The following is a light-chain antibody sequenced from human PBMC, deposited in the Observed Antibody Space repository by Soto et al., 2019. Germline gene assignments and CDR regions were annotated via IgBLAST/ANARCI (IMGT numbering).Light chain of an antibody. J-gene: IGKJ4*01. CDR2: GAS. V-gene: IGKV3-15*01. CDR3: QKYNNWLT. CDR1: QSVSSN. Sequence: EIVMTQSPATLSVSPGERATLSCRASQSVSSNLARYQQRPGQPPRLLIYGASTRATGVPARFSGSGSGTEFTLTISSLQSEDFAVYYCQKYNNWLTLGGGTQVDIK.